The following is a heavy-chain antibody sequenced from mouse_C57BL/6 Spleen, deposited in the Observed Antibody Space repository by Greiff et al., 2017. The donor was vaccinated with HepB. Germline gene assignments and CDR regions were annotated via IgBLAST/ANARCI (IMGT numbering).Heavy chain of an antibody. CDR2: ISSGGSYT. CDR1: GFTFSSYG. V-gene: IGHV5-6*01. Sequence: EVQLVESGGDLVKPGGSLKLSRAASGFTFSSYGMSWVRQTPDKRLEWVATISSGGSYTYYPDSVKGRFTISRDNAKNTLYLQRSSLKSEDTAMYYCARHRGGYFDGWGTGTTVTVSS. J-gene: IGHJ1*03. CDR3: ARHRGGYFDG.